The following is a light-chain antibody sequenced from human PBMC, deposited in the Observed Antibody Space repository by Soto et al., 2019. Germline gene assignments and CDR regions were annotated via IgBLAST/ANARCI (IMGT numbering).Light chain of an antibody. CDR1: QGISSY. CDR3: QQLNSYPLT. CDR2: AAS. V-gene: IGKV1-9*01. J-gene: IGKJ4*01. Sequence: DIQLTQSPSFLSASVGDRVTITCRASQGISSYLAWYQQKPGKAPKLLIYAASTLQSGVPSRFSGSGSGTEFTLKISSLQAEDFATYYCQQLNSYPLTFGGGTKVEIK.